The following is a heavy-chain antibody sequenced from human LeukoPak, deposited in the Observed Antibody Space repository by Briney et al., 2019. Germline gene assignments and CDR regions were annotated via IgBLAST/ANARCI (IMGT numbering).Heavy chain of an antibody. CDR3: ALLAVASDFDY. Sequence: PGGSLRLSCAASGFTFTDYTINWVRQAPGKGLEWVSNIGSSGTTIYYADSVRGRFSISRDNAKSSLYLQMNSLRVEDTAVYYCALLAVASDFDYWGQGALVTVSS. V-gene: IGHV3-48*04. D-gene: IGHD6-19*01. CDR1: GFTFTDYT. J-gene: IGHJ4*02. CDR2: IGSSGTTI.